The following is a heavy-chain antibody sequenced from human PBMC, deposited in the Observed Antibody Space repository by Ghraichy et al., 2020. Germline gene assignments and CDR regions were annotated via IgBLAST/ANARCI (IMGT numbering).Heavy chain of an antibody. CDR2: ISYDGSNK. CDR3: AKADSGSYYGTYFDY. D-gene: IGHD1-26*01. J-gene: IGHJ4*02. Sequence: GGSLRLSCAASGFTFSNYGMHWVRQAPGKGLEWVAVISYDGSNKYYADSVKGRFTISRDNSKNTLYLQMNSLRAEDTAVYYCAKADSGSYYGTYFDYWGQGTLVTVSS. V-gene: IGHV3-30*18. CDR1: GFTFSNYG.